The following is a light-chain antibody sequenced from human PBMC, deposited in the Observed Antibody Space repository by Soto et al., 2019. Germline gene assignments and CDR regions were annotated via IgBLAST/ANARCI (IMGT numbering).Light chain of an antibody. V-gene: IGLV2-14*01. J-gene: IGLJ1*01. CDR1: SSDVGDYNY. CDR2: EVR. CDR3: SSYRTGSAFYV. Sequence: QSVLTQPASVSGSPGQSITISCTGTSSDVGDYNYVSWYQHHPGKAPKLIIYEVRNRPSGVPNRFSGAKSGNTAPLTISGLQAEDEADYYCSSYRTGSAFYVFGSGTKVTV.